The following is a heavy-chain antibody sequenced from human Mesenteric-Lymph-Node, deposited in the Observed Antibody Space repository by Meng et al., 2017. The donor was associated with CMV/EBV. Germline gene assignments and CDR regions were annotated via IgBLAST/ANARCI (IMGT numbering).Heavy chain of an antibody. CDR2: ISWNSGSI. Sequence: SLKISCAASGFTFDDYAMHWVRQAPGKGLEWASGISWNSGSIGYADSVKGRFTISRDNAKNSLYLQMNSLRAEDMALYYCAKDINSSGWYGAFDIWGQGTMVTVS. D-gene: IGHD6-19*01. V-gene: IGHV3-9*03. CDR3: AKDINSSGWYGAFDI. CDR1: GFTFDDYA. J-gene: IGHJ3*02.